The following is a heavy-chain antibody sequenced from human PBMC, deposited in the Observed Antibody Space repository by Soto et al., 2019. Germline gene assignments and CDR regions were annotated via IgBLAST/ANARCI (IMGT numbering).Heavy chain of an antibody. CDR1: GFTFHYYW. J-gene: IGHJ6*02. D-gene: IGHD3-22*01. V-gene: IGHV3-7*03. CDR3: ARDRERVTVNGGIALGAMQV. Sequence: GGSLRLSCAASGFTFHYYWMTWVRQAPGKGLEWVANVEPDGSATFYADSLKGRFTVSRDNANNSVSLQMHSLRADDTAVYYCARDRERVTVNGGIALGAMQVWGHGTTVTVSS. CDR2: VEPDGSAT.